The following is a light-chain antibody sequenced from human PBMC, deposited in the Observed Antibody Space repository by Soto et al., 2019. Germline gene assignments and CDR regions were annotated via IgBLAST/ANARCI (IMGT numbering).Light chain of an antibody. V-gene: IGKV3-20*01. CDR3: QQHGSSPPYT. CDR1: QSVSSSY. J-gene: IGKJ2*01. CDR2: GAS. Sequence: EIVLTQSPGTLSLSPGERATLSCRASQSVSSSYLAWYQQKPGQAPRLLIYGASSRATGIPDRFSGSGSGTDFTLTISSLEPEDFAVYFCQQHGSSPPYTFGQGTKLEIK.